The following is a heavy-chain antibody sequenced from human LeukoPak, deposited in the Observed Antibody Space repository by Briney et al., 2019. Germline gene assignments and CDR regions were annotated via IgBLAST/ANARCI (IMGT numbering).Heavy chain of an antibody. V-gene: IGHV3-23*01. Sequence: PGGSLRLSCAASGFTFSSYAMSWVRQAPGKGLEWVSALSGSGGSTYYADSVKGRFTISRDNSKNTLYLQMNSLRVEDTAVYYCAKGHVRYGDFDYWGQGTLVTVSS. CDR3: AKGHVRYGDFDY. J-gene: IGHJ4*02. CDR2: LSGSGGST. CDR1: GFTFSSYA. D-gene: IGHD4-17*01.